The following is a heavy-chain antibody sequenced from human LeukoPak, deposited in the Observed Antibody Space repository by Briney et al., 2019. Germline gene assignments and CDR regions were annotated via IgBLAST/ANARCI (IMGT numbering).Heavy chain of an antibody. V-gene: IGHV4-4*07. J-gene: IGHJ4*02. CDR2: IYTSGST. CDR1: GGSISSYY. CDR3: ARRFYFGGSGSYYSGFDY. D-gene: IGHD3-10*01. Sequence: SETLSLTCTVSGGSISSYYWSWIRQPAGKGLEWIGRIYTSGSTNYNPSLKSRVTMSVDTSKNQFSLKLSSVTAADTAVYYCARRFYFGGSGSYYSGFDYWGQGTLVTVSS.